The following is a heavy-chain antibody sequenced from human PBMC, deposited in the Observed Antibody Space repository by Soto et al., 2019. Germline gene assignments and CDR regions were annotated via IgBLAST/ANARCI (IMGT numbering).Heavy chain of an antibody. D-gene: IGHD5-12*01. CDR2: ISSSTSYI. CDR1: GFTFSSYS. J-gene: IGHJ4*02. Sequence: EVQLVESGGGLVKPGGSLRLSCAASGFTFSSYSMNSVRQAPGKGLEWVSSISSSTSYIYYADSVQGRFTISRDNAKNSLYLQMNSLRAEDTAVYYCARDRRDGYNFDYWGQRTLVTVSS. V-gene: IGHV3-21*01. CDR3: ARDRRDGYNFDY.